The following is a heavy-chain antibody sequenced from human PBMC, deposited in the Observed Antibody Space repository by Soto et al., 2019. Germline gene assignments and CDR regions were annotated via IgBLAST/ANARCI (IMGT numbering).Heavy chain of an antibody. CDR3: SISNSYGRGDF. CDR1: GGTLNSYT. Sequence: QVQLVQSGAEVKKPGSSVRVSCKASGGTLNSYTISWVRQAPGQGLEWMGGIIPVFGTTDYAQKFQGRGTITADQATGTAYLDLFSLRSEETAIYYCSISNSYGRGDFWGQGTLVTVSS. CDR2: IIPVFGTT. J-gene: IGHJ4*02. V-gene: IGHV1-69*19. D-gene: IGHD1-1*01.